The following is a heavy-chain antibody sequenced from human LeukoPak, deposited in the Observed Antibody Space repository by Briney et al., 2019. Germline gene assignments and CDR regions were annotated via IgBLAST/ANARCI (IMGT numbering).Heavy chain of an antibody. CDR1: GFTFSSYA. CDR2: ISGSGGST. J-gene: IGHJ4*02. D-gene: IGHD4-23*01. V-gene: IGHV3-23*01. CDR3: AKDPSLRWVTQLQFDY. Sequence: GGSLRLSCAASGFTFSSYAMSWVRQAPGKGLEWVSTISGSGGSTYYADSVKGRFTISRDNSKNTLYLQMNSLRAEDTAIYYCAKDPSLRWVTQLQFDYWGQGTLVTVSS.